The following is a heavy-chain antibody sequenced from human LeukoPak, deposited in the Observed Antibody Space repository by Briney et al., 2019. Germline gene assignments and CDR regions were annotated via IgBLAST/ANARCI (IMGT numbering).Heavy chain of an antibody. V-gene: IGHV3-23*03. CDR3: AKEVTTGFFDY. Sequence: PGGSLRLSCAASGFTFSSYAMSWVRQAPGKGLEWVSVIYSVGSTYYADTVKGRFFISRDNSKNTLYLQMNSLRVEDTAGYYCAKEVTTGFFDYWGQGTLVTVSS. CDR1: GFTFSSYA. D-gene: IGHD4-11*01. CDR2: IYSVGST. J-gene: IGHJ4*02.